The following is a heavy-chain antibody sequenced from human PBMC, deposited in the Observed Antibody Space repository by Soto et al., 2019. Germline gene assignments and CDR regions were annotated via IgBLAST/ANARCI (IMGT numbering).Heavy chain of an antibody. CDR2: IIPIFGTA. CDR3: ARDRYDSSGYYYADYYYYGMDV. CDR1: GGTFSSYA. J-gene: IGHJ6*02. D-gene: IGHD3-22*01. V-gene: IGHV1-69*13. Sequence: SVKVSCKASGGTFSSYAISWVRQAPGQGLEWMGGIIPIFGTANYAQKFQGRVTITADESTSTAYMELSSLRSEDTAVYYCARDRYDSSGYYYADYYYYGMDVWGQGTTVTVSS.